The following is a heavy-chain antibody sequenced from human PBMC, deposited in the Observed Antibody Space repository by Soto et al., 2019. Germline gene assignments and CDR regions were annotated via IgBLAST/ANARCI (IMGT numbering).Heavy chain of an antibody. Sequence: GGSLRLSCTASGFTFGDYAMSWFRQAPGKGLEWVGFIRSKAYGGTTEYAASVKGRFTISRDDSKSIAYLQMNSLKTEDTAVYYCTRAIYSIFGAARYYMDVWGKGTTVTVSS. J-gene: IGHJ6*03. CDR3: TRAIYSIFGAARYYMDV. CDR2: IRSKAYGGTT. D-gene: IGHD3-3*01. V-gene: IGHV3-49*03. CDR1: GFTFGDYA.